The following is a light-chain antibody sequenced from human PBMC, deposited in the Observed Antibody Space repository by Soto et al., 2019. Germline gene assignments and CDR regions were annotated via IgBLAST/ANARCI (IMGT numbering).Light chain of an antibody. V-gene: IGKV3D-15*01. Sequence: EVVMRQSPATLSVSPLARATISCRASQGIGDTLAWYQHKPGQTPRLLIYDTSTRATGIPDRFSGSGSGTDFTLTIDRLQSDDFATYYCQHSSSDFTTFGQGTRLEIK. CDR3: QHSSSDFTT. J-gene: IGKJ5*01. CDR1: QGIGDT. CDR2: DTS.